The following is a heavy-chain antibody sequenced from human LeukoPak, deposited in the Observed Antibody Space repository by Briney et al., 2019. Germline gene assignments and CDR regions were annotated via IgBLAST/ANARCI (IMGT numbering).Heavy chain of an antibody. Sequence: PSETLSLTCIVSGSSINSGYYWGWIRQPPGKGLEWIGTISDRGSTYNNPSLKSRVTISVDTSKNQLSLKLTSVTAADTAVYYCARSGYQWRFFDYWGQGTLVTVSS. J-gene: IGHJ4*02. V-gene: IGHV4-38-2*02. D-gene: IGHD3-3*01. CDR2: ISDRGST. CDR3: ARSGYQWRFFDY. CDR1: GSSINSGYY.